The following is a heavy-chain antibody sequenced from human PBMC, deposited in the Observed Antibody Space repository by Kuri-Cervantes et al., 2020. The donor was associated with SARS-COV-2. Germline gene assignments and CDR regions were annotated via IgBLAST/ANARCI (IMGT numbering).Heavy chain of an antibody. CDR1: GYTFTGYY. Sequence: ASVTVSCKATGYTFTGYYMHWVRQAPGQGLEWMGWINPNSGGTNYVQKFQGKVTMNRDTYISTAYMALNRLISDDAAVYYCARDYCRSTSCYVSHYYYGMDVWGQGTTVTVSS. CDR2: INPNSGGT. D-gene: IGHD2-2*01. CDR3: ARDYCRSTSCYVSHYYYGMDV. J-gene: IGHJ6*02. V-gene: IGHV1-2*02.